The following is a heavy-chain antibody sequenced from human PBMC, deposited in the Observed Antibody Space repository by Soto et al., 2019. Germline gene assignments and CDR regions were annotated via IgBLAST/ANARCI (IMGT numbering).Heavy chain of an antibody. CDR3: ARDTGYTFGSLNY. J-gene: IGHJ4*02. Sequence: GASVKVSCKASGYTFNSYYMHWVRQAPGQRLERMGIMNAGGGNTLYSQKFQGRTTITRDTSASTAYMELNSLKSDDTAIYYCARDTGYTFGSLNYWAPGTLVNVSS. V-gene: IGHV1-46*02. CDR2: MNAGGGNT. D-gene: IGHD5-18*01. CDR1: GYTFNSYY.